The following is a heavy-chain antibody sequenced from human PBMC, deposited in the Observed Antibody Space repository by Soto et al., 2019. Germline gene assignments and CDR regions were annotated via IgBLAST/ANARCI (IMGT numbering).Heavy chain of an antibody. J-gene: IGHJ6*02. CDR2: IWYDGRNK. CDR1: GFIFSSYG. CDR3: ARDFNSCSGGNCYSDYYYGMDV. Sequence: GGSLRLSCGASGFIFSSYGMHWVRQAPGKGLEWVAVIWYDGRNKYNADSVKGRFTISRDNSKNTLYLQMNSLRAEDTAVYYCARDFNSCSGGNCYSDYYYGMDVWGQGTTVTVSS. D-gene: IGHD2-15*01. V-gene: IGHV3-33*01.